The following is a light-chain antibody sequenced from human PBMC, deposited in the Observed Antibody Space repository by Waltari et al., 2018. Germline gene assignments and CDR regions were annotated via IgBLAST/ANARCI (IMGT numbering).Light chain of an antibody. J-gene: IGKJ4*01. CDR1: QSVSSGY. Sequence: EIVLTQSPGTLSLSPGERATLSCRAGQSVSSGYLAWYQQKHGQAPRLLIYGASSRATGIPDRFSGSGSGTDFTLTINRLEPEDSGVYYCQQYGSSPPLT. V-gene: IGKV3-20*01. CDR3: QQYGSSPPLT. CDR2: GAS.